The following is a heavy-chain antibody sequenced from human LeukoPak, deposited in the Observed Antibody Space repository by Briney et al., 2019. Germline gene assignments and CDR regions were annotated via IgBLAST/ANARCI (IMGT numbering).Heavy chain of an antibody. CDR3: AADPYDYGDYVLGY. J-gene: IGHJ4*02. Sequence: SVKETFQASGFTFTSSAVQWVRQARGQRLEWIGWIVVGSGNTNYAQKFQERVTITRNMSTSTVYMELSSLRSEDTAVYYCAADPYDYGDYVLGYCGQGTLVTVSS. D-gene: IGHD4-17*01. CDR2: IVVGSGNT. V-gene: IGHV1-58*01. CDR1: GFTFTSSA.